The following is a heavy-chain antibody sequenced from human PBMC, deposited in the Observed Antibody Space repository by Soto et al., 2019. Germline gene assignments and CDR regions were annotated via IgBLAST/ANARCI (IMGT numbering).Heavy chain of an antibody. CDR3: ARHRYFDWLAQEYNWFDP. D-gene: IGHD3-9*01. V-gene: IGHV4-31*03. CDR1: GGSISSNDFY. J-gene: IGHJ5*02. CDR2: IYYSGNT. Sequence: PSETLSLTCIVSGGSISSNDFYWSWIRQHPGKGLEWIGYIYYSGNTYYNPSLKSRDTILVDTTKNQFYLKLSSVTAADTALYYCARHRYFDWLAQEYNWFDPWGQGTLVTV.